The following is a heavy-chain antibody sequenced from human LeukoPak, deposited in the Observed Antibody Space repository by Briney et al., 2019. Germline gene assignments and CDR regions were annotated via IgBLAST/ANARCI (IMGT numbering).Heavy chain of an antibody. V-gene: IGHV3-23*01. CDR3: TKGTIWLPFDY. Sequence: GGSLRLSCAASGFTFNSYAMSWARQAPGKGLEWVSAISGSGGSTYYADSVKGRFTISRDNSKNTLYLQMNSLRAEDTAVYYCTKGTIWLPFDYWGQGTLVTVSS. D-gene: IGHD5-18*01. CDR2: ISGSGGST. J-gene: IGHJ4*02. CDR1: GFTFNSYA.